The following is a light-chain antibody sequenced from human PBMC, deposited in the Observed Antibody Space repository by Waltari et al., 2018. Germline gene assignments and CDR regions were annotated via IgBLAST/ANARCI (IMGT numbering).Light chain of an antibody. CDR1: ALPRQY. CDR3: QSADSSGTFVV. Sequence: SYELTQPPSVSVSPGQTARITCPGAALPRQYAFWYHQKPGQAPVLVIYKDNGRPSGIPERFSGSSSGTTVTLTISGVQAEDEADYYCQSADSSGTFVVFGGGTRLTVL. V-gene: IGLV3-25*03. CDR2: KDN. J-gene: IGLJ2*01.